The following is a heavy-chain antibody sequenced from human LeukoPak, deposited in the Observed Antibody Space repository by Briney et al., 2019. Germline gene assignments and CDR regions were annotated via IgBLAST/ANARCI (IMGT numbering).Heavy chain of an antibody. D-gene: IGHD3-10*01. Sequence: GGSLRLSCAASGFTFSTYAMQWVRQAPGKGLEWVAVISYDGINTYYADSVKGRFTISRDNSKNTLYLQMNSLRPEDTAVYYCARDSATSSGSYYSSFDYWGQGTLVTVSS. CDR1: GFTFSTYA. V-gene: IGHV3-30*03. CDR2: ISYDGINT. CDR3: ARDSATSSGSYYSSFDY. J-gene: IGHJ4*02.